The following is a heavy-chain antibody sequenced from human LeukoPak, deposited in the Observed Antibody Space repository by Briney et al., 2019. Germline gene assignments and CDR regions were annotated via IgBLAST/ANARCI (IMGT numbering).Heavy chain of an antibody. J-gene: IGHJ2*01. V-gene: IGHV4-59*01. CDR1: GGSFSGYY. CDR3: ARTLTVYWYFDL. Sequence: SETLSLTCAVYGGSFSGYYWSWIRQPPGKGLEWIGYIYYSGSTNYNPSLKSRVTISVDTSKNQFSLKLSSVTAADTAVYYCARTLTVYWYFDLWGRGTLVTVSS. CDR2: IYYSGST. D-gene: IGHD4-17*01.